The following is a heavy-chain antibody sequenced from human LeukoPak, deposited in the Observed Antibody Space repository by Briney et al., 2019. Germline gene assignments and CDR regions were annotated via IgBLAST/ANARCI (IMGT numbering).Heavy chain of an antibody. V-gene: IGHV3-7*03. CDR1: GTTFSRYW. CDR3: ARDGRPLDY. CDR2: IKQDGGEK. Sequence: PGGSLRLSCVDSGTTFSRYWMSWVRQAPGKGLEWVANIKQDGGEKYYVDSVKGRFTISRDNAKNSLYLHMNSLRVEDTAVYYCARDGRPLDYWGQGTLVTVSS. J-gene: IGHJ4*02.